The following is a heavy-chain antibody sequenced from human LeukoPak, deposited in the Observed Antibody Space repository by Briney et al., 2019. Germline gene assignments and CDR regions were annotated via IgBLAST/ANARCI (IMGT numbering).Heavy chain of an antibody. CDR1: GGSISSRTYY. Sequence: KPSETLSLTCTVSGGSISSRTYYWTWIRQPAGKGLEWIGRIYSSGSTNYNPSLKSRVSMSVDTSKNQFSMKLSSVTAADTAVYYCVRTGGSFYFYYYMDVWGKGTTVTVSS. CDR2: IYSSGST. D-gene: IGHD1-26*01. J-gene: IGHJ6*03. V-gene: IGHV4-61*02. CDR3: VRTGGSFYFYYYMDV.